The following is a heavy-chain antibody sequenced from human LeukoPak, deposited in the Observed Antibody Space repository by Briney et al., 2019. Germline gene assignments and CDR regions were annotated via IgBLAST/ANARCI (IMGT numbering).Heavy chain of an antibody. CDR2: ISTSDLTT. CDR3: ARLLYRDAFDI. V-gene: IGHV3-23*01. D-gene: IGHD2-8*01. CDR1: RFTFSTYA. Sequence: GGSLRLSCGASRFTFSTYAMTWVRQAPGKGLEWVSAISTSDLTTYYADSVKGRFTISRDNSKNTLYLQMNSLRAEDAAVYYCARLLYRDAFDIWGQGTMVTVSS. J-gene: IGHJ3*02.